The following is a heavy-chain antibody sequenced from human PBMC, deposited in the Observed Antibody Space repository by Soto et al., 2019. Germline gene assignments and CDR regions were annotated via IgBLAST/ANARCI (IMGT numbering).Heavy chain of an antibody. CDR3: TRGPESDY. V-gene: IGHV3-11*01. CDR1: GFTFSDYY. CDR2: ISGGGDTI. J-gene: IGHJ4*02. D-gene: IGHD3-10*01. Sequence: GGSLRLSCAASGFTFSDYYMNWIRQAPGKGLEWFSYISGGGDTIYYADSVKGRFTISRDNAKNSLYPQMNSLRAEDTAVYYCTRGPESDYWGQGTLVTVSS.